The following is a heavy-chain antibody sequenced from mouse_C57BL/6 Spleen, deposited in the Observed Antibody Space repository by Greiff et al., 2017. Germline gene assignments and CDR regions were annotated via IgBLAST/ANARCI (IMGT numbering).Heavy chain of an antibody. D-gene: IGHD2-2*01. CDR2: IDPENGDT. J-gene: IGHJ3*01. Sequence: EVQLQQSGAELVRPGASVKLSCTASGFNIKDDYMHWVKQRPEQGLEWIGWIDPENGDTEYASKFQGKATITADTSSSTAYLQLSSLTSEDTAVYYCTSGYERAFAYWGQGTLVTVSA. CDR3: TSGYERAFAY. V-gene: IGHV14-4*01. CDR1: GFNIKDDY.